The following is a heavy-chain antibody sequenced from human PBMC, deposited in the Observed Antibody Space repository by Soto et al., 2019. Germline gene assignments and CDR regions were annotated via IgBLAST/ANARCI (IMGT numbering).Heavy chain of an antibody. CDR2: IYYTGST. V-gene: IGHV4-31*03. Sequence: PSETLSVTGSVSGASIRSRGYYWSWLRQSPGKGLEWIGHIYYTGSTFYSPSLKSRLTISLDTSKNQFSLDLRSVTAADTAMYYCARIEMASIKWGRGTLVTVSS. CDR3: ARIEMASIK. CDR1: GASIRSRGYY. J-gene: IGHJ4*02.